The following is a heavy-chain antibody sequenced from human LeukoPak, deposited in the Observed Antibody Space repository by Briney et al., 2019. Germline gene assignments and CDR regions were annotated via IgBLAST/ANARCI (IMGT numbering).Heavy chain of an antibody. J-gene: IGHJ4*02. Sequence: GASVKVSCKASGYTFTSYGISWVRQAPGQGLEWMGWISAYNGNTNYAQKLQGRVTMTTDTSTSTAYMELRSLRSDDTAVYYCAVGAAYYYDSSGYPFDYWGQGTLVTVSS. V-gene: IGHV1-18*01. CDR3: AVGAAYYYDSSGYPFDY. CDR2: ISAYNGNT. D-gene: IGHD3-22*01. CDR1: GYTFTSYG.